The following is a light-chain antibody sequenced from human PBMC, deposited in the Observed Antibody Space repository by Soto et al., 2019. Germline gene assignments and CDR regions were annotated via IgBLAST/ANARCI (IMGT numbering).Light chain of an antibody. Sequence: EIVLTQSPRTLSFSPGERATLSCRASQSVSSTSLAWYQQKPGQAPRLLIYGASNRATGIPDRFSGSGSGTDFTLTISRLEPEDFAVYYCQQYDGSPPWTFGLGTKVDIK. V-gene: IGKV3-20*01. CDR3: QQYDGSPPWT. CDR1: QSVSSTS. CDR2: GAS. J-gene: IGKJ1*01.